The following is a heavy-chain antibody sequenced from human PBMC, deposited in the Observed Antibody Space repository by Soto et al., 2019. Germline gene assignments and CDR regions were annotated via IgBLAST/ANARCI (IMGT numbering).Heavy chain of an antibody. D-gene: IGHD2-21*02. Sequence: SETLSLTCTVSGGSISSSYWSWIRQPPGKGLEWIGYMYNTGSTVYNPSFKSRVTISVDTSKNQFSLKLNSVTAADTAVYYCARDLWGYCGTDCYPLDVWGQGTTVTVSS. CDR2: MYNTGST. J-gene: IGHJ6*02. V-gene: IGHV4-59*01. CDR3: ARDLWGYCGTDCYPLDV. CDR1: GGSISSSY.